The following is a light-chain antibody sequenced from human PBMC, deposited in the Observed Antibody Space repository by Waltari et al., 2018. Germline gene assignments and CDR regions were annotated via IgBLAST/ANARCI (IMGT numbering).Light chain of an antibody. CDR2: HAS. Sequence: EIVLTQSPGPLSLSPGESATLSCRASQSVSTYLAWYQQKPGQAPRLLIYHASSRATGIPDRFSGSGSGTDFSLTISRLEPEDFAVYYCQHYLRLPATFGQGTKVEIK. CDR1: QSVSTY. J-gene: IGKJ1*01. CDR3: QHYLRLPAT. V-gene: IGKV3-20*01.